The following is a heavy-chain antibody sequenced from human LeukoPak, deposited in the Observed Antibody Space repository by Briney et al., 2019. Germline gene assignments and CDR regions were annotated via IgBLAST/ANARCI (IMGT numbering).Heavy chain of an antibody. CDR1: GFTFSNYD. CDR3: AKSDNSAHYRPFDH. V-gene: IGHV3-23*01. D-gene: IGHD3-22*01. CDR2: ISNGGGST. Sequence: GGSLRLSCAASGFTFSNYDMNWVRQAPGKGLEWVSVISNGGGSTDSADSVKGRFTTSRDNSKNTLYLQMNSLRVEDTAVYYCAKSDNSAHYRPFDHWGQGTLVTVSS. J-gene: IGHJ4*02.